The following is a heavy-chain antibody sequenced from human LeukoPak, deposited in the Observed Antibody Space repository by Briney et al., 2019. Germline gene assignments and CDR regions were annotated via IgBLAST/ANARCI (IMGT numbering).Heavy chain of an antibody. CDR2: IKSKTDGGTT. V-gene: IGHV3-15*01. CDR3: TPAHDIFKVYYFDY. CDR1: GFTFSNAW. Sequence: SGGSLRLSCAASGFTFSNAWMSWVRQAPGKGLEWVGRIKSKTDGGTTDYAAPVKGRFTISRDDSKNTLYLQMNSLKTEDTAVYYCTPAHDIFKVYYFDYWGQGTLVTVSS. D-gene: IGHD3-9*01. J-gene: IGHJ4*02.